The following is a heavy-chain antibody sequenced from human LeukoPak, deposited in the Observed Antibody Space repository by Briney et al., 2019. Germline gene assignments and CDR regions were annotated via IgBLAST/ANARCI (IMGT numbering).Heavy chain of an antibody. D-gene: IGHD1-14*01. Sequence: GGSLRLSCAASGFTFSSYAMSWVRQAPGKGLEWVSAISCSGGSTYYADSVKGRFTISRDNSKNTLYLQMTSLRAEDTAVYYCAKDGNRAFDYWGQGTLVTVCS. CDR1: GFTFSSYA. V-gene: IGHV3-23*01. CDR3: AKDGNRAFDY. CDR2: ISCSGGST. J-gene: IGHJ4*02.